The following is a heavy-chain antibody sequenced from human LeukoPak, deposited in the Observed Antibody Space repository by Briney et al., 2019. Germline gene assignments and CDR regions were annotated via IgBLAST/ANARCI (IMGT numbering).Heavy chain of an antibody. Sequence: GGSLRLSCAASGFTVSSNYMTWVRQAPGKGLEWVSVIYSNNTTFYADSVKGRFTISRDNSKNTLYLQMNSLRAEDTAVYYCAKGITVMMVAPGYWGQGTLDTVSS. CDR1: GFTVSSNY. V-gene: IGHV3-53*01. CDR2: IYSNNTT. CDR3: AKGITVMMVAPGY. D-gene: IGHD3-22*01. J-gene: IGHJ4*02.